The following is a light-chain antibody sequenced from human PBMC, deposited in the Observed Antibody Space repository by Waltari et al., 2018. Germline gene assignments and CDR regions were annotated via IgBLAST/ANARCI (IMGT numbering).Light chain of an antibody. CDR1: NIGTKN. Sequence: SYVLTQPPSVSVAPGKTADIPCGGDNIGTKNAHWYQQKPGQPPVLVIYYDDDRPSGTPERFSGSNSGNTATLTISRVDAGDEADYYCQVWDSRSEVVFGGGTRLTVL. V-gene: IGLV3-21*04. J-gene: IGLJ2*01. CDR3: QVWDSRSEVV. CDR2: YDD.